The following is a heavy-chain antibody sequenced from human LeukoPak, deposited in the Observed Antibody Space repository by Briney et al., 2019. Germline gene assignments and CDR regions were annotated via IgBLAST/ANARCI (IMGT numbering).Heavy chain of an antibody. J-gene: IGHJ4*02. D-gene: IGHD1-26*01. CDR3: ARVAKSGSSSVY. V-gene: IGHV1-18*01. Sequence: GASVKVSCKASGYTFPSYGISWVRQALGQGLEWMGISAASGNTKYAPRFQGRVTLTTDTSTNTAYMELTSLTSDDTAVYYCARVAKSGSSSVYWGQGTLVTVSS. CDR1: GYTFPSYG. CDR2: ISAASGNT.